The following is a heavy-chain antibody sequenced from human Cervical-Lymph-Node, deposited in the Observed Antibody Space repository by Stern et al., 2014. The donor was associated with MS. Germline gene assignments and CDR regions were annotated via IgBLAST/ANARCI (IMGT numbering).Heavy chain of an antibody. CDR3: ASERIAVAGSGFTRFDY. V-gene: IGHV1-69*01. CDR2: LIPIFGTA. Sequence: QVQLVQSGAEVKKPGASVKVSCKASGGTFSSYAISWVRQAPGQGLEWVGGLIPIFGTANYAQKFPGRVTITEDESTSTAYMELSSLRSEDTAVYYCASERIAVAGSGFTRFDYWGQGTLVTVSS. J-gene: IGHJ4*02. D-gene: IGHD6-19*01. CDR1: GGTFSSYA.